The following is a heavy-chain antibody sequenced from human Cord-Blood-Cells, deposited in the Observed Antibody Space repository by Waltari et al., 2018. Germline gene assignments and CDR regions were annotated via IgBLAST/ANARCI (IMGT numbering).Heavy chain of an antibody. CDR3: ARSGYDILTGYYDAFDI. V-gene: IGHV4-61*09. J-gene: IGHJ3*02. CDR1: GGSISSGSYS. CDR2: IYTSGST. D-gene: IGHD3-9*01. Sequence: QVQLQESGPGLVKPSQTLSLTCTVSGGSISSGSYSWSWIRQPAGKGLEWIGYIYTSGSTNYNPSLKSRVTISVDTSKNQFSLKLSSVTAADTAVYYCARSGYDILTGYYDAFDIWGQGTMVTVSS.